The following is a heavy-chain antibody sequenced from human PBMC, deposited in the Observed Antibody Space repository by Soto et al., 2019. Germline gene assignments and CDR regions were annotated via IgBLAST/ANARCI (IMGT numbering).Heavy chain of an antibody. D-gene: IGHD3-9*01. CDR2: IYYSGST. Sequence: QVQLQESGPGLVKPSQTLSLTCTVSGGSISSGGYYWSWIRQHPGKGLEWIGYIYYSGSTYYNPSRKSRVTISVDKSKNQFCLKLSSVTAADTAVYYCARAPLTYDILAPRLYYFDYWGQGTLVTVSS. V-gene: IGHV4-31*03. CDR3: ARAPLTYDILAPRLYYFDY. J-gene: IGHJ4*02. CDR1: GGSISSGGYY.